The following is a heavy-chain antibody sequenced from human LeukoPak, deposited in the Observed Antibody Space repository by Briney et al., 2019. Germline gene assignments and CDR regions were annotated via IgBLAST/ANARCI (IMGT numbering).Heavy chain of an antibody. V-gene: IGHV1-2*02. J-gene: IGHJ4*02. Sequence: ASVKVSCKASGYTYTAYYLHWVRQAPGQGLEWMGWINPNSGGTHYAQKFQGRVTMTRDTSISTVYMELSSLRADDTAVYYCARVSAGYTSGWHFDYWGQGTLVTVSS. CDR3: ARVSAGYTSGWHFDY. CDR1: GYTYTAYY. CDR2: INPNSGGT. D-gene: IGHD6-19*01.